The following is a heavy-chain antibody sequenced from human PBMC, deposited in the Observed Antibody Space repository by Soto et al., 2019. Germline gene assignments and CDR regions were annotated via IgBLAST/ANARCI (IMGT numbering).Heavy chain of an antibody. CDR2: IYYSGST. CDR1: GGSISSSSYY. V-gene: IGHV4-39*01. J-gene: IGHJ5*02. Sequence: QLQLQESGPGLVKPSETLSLTCTVSGGSISSSSYYWGWIRQPPGKGLEWIGSIYYSGSTYYNPSLKSRVTISVDTSKNQFSLKLSSVTAVDTAVYYSARHSAQLAKNWFDPCGQGTLVTVSS. D-gene: IGHD2-21*01. CDR3: ARHSAQLAKNWFDP.